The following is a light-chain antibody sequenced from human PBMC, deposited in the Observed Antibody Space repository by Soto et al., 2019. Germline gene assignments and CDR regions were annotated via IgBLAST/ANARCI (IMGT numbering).Light chain of an antibody. V-gene: IGKV3-11*01. Sequence: EIVLTQFPATLSLSPGERATLSCRASQSVSSYLAWYQQKPGQAPRLLIYDASNRATGIPARFSGSGSGTDFTLTISSLEPEDFAVYYCQQRSSWPRITFGQGTRLEIK. CDR3: QQRSSWPRIT. J-gene: IGKJ5*01. CDR2: DAS. CDR1: QSVSSY.